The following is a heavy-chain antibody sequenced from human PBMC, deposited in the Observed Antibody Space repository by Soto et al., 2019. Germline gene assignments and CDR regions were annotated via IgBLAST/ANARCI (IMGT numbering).Heavy chain of an antibody. Sequence: SETLSLTCAVYGGSFSGYSWSWSRQPPGKGLEWIGYIYHSGSTYYNPSLKSRVTISVDRSKNQFSLKLSSVTAADTAVYYCARVPDVWGQGTTVTVSS. CDR2: IYHSGST. CDR3: ARVPDV. V-gene: IGHV4-30-2*01. CDR1: GGSFSGYS. J-gene: IGHJ6*02.